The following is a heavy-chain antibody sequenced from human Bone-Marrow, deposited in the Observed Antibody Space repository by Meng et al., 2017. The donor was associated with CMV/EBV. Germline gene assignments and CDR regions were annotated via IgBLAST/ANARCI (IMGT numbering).Heavy chain of an antibody. Sequence: GGSLRLSCAASGFTFSSYSMNWVRQAPGKGLEWVAVISYDGSNKYYADSVKGRFTISRDNSKNTLYLQMNSLRAEDTAVYYCARQIEEEYDAFDIWGQGTMVTVSS. CDR2: ISYDGSNK. CDR1: GFTFSSYS. J-gene: IGHJ3*02. V-gene: IGHV3-30*03. D-gene: IGHD2/OR15-2a*01. CDR3: ARQIEEEYDAFDI.